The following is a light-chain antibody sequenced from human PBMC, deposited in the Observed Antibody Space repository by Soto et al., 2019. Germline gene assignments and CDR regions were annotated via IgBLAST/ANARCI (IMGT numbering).Light chain of an antibody. J-gene: IGLJ1*01. Sequence: QPALTQPASGSGAPGHGITISCTGTSSDVGGYNYVSWYQQHPGKAPKLMIYDVSNRPSGVSNRFSGSKSGNTASLTISGLQAEDEAEYYCSSYTSSSTLYVFGTGTKVTVL. CDR3: SSYTSSSTLYV. CDR2: DVS. V-gene: IGLV2-14*01. CDR1: SSDVGGYNY.